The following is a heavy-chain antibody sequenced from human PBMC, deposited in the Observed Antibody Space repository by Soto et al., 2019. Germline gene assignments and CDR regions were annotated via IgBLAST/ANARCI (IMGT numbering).Heavy chain of an antibody. D-gene: IGHD3-16*01. CDR3: PAGGGWLSDC. Sequence: QITLKESGPTLLRPTQTLTLTCTFSGFSLNTPAVGVNWIRRPPGRALDWLALIYWDDDNHYSPSLRSRLTCNQATSEYLVVWTLTNMDSVDTGASTGPAGGGWLSDCWGQGALVTVSS. V-gene: IGHV2-5*04. CDR2: IYWDDDN. J-gene: IGHJ4*02. CDR1: GFSLNTPAVG.